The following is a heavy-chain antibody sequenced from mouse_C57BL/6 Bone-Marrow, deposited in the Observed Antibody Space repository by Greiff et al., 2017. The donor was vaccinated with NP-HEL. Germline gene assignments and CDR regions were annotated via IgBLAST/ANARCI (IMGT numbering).Heavy chain of an antibody. CDR2: IDPENGDT. Sequence: EVKLQQSGAELVRPGASVKLSCTASGFNIKDDYMPWVKQRPEQGLEWIGWIDPENGDTEYASKFQGKATITADTSSNTAYLQLSSLTSEDASVYYCTTGTTVVAHWYFGVWGTGTTVTVSS. CDR3: TTGTTVVAHWYFGV. D-gene: IGHD1-1*01. CDR1: GFNIKDDY. J-gene: IGHJ1*03. V-gene: IGHV14-4*01.